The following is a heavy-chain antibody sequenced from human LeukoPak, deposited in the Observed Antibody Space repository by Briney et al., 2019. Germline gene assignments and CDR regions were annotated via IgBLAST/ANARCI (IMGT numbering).Heavy chain of an antibody. CDR3: ARDLFRITSL. V-gene: IGHV4-30-4*08. CDR1: GVSISSGDYY. Sequence: SETLSLTCTVSGVSISSGDYYWSWIRQTPGKGLEWIGYIYYNGDTYYNPSLKSRVTISRDTSENQFSLKLSSVTAAYTAVYYCARDLFRITSLWGQGTLVTVSS. D-gene: IGHD1-14*01. J-gene: IGHJ4*02. CDR2: IYYNGDT.